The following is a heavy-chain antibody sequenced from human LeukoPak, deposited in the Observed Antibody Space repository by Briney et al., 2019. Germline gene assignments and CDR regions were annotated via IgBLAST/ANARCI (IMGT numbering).Heavy chain of an antibody. CDR1: GFTFSSYA. V-gene: IGHV3-23*01. Sequence: PGGSLRLSCAASGFTFSSYAMSWVRQAPGKGLEWVSTISGSGGSTYYADSVKGRFTISRDNSKNTLYLQMNSLRAEDTAVYYCAKGQYVWGHMGYWGQGTLVTVSS. D-gene: IGHD3-16*01. CDR2: ISGSGGST. CDR3: AKGQYVWGHMGY. J-gene: IGHJ4*02.